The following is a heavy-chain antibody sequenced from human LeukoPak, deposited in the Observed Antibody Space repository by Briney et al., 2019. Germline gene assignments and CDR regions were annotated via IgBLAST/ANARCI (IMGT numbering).Heavy chain of an antibody. CDR2: VNHNGIT. D-gene: IGHD4-17*01. CDR3: ARGTLTTMTNVLFDY. J-gene: IGHJ4*02. V-gene: IGHV4-34*01. Sequence: LSETLSLTCAVSGPGSFIGYYWSWIRQPPGRGLEWIGEVNHNGITNYNPSLKSRLTISLGTSKNQLSLNLTSVTAADSAVYYCARGTLTTMTNVLFDYWDQGSLVTVSS. CDR1: GPGSFIGYY.